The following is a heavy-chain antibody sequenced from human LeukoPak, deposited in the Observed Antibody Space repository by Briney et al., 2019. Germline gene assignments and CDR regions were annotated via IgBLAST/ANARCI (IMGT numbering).Heavy chain of an antibody. Sequence: TSETLSLTCAVSDYSISNAYYWGWIRQPPGKGLEWIGSISHGGSTHYNASLKSRVTISLEASKNQFSLRLSSVTAADTAVYYCARQADVSSSIGYFDFWGQGAPVTVSS. CDR1: DYSISNAYY. J-gene: IGHJ4*02. V-gene: IGHV4-38-2*01. D-gene: IGHD2/OR15-2a*01. CDR2: ISHGGST. CDR3: ARQADVSSSIGYFDF.